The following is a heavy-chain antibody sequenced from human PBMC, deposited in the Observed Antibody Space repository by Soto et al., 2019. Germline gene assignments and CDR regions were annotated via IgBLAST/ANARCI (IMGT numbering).Heavy chain of an antibody. V-gene: IGHV1-3*01. J-gene: IGHJ5*02. CDR2: INAGNGNT. Sequence: ASVKVSCKASGYTFTSYAMHWVRQAPGQRLEWMGWINAGNGNTKYSQKFQGRVTITRDTSASTAYMELSSLRSEDTAVYYCARDHPSDYYDSSGPLFDPWGQGTLVTVSS. D-gene: IGHD3-22*01. CDR1: GYTFTSYA. CDR3: ARDHPSDYYDSSGPLFDP.